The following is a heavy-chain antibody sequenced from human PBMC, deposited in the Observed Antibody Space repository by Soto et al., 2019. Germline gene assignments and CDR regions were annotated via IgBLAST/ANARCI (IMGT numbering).Heavy chain of an antibody. Sequence: SETLSLTCTVSGGSISSYYWSWIRQPPGKGLEWIGYIYYSGSTNYNPSLKSRVTISVDTSKNQFSLKLSSVTTADTAVYYCARYGDYGPGWFDPWGQGTLVTVSS. CDR1: GGSISSYY. D-gene: IGHD4-17*01. V-gene: IGHV4-59*01. CDR3: ARYGDYGPGWFDP. CDR2: IYYSGST. J-gene: IGHJ5*02.